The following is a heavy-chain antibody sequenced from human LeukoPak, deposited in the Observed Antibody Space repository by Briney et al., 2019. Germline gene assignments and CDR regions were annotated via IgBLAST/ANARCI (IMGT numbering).Heavy chain of an antibody. J-gene: IGHJ4*02. Sequence: GASVKVSCKASGYTFTSYGISWVRQAPGQGLEWMGWISAYDGNTNYAQKLQGRVTMTTDTSTSTAYMELRSLRSDDTAVYYCARSSFFRGVVIPLGYWGQGTLVTVSS. CDR2: ISAYDGNT. D-gene: IGHD3-3*01. CDR1: GYTFTSYG. CDR3: ARSSFFRGVVIPLGY. V-gene: IGHV1-18*01.